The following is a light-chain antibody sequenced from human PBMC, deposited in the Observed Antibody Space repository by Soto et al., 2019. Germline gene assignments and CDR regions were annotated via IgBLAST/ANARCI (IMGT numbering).Light chain of an antibody. CDR1: TSNIGSNY. CDR3: ATWDDSLNGFYV. J-gene: IGLJ1*01. V-gene: IGLV1-47*01. Sequence: QSVLTQPPSASGTPGQGVTSSCSGSTSNIGSNYVYWYQQPPGTAPKLLIYRNNQRPSGVPDRFSGSKSGTSASLAISGLRSDDEADYFCATWDDSLNGFYVFGTGTKVTVL. CDR2: RNN.